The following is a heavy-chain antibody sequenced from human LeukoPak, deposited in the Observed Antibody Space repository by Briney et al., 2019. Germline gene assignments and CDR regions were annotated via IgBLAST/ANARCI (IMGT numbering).Heavy chain of an antibody. CDR1: GGSFSGYY. J-gene: IGHJ4*02. Sequence: SETLSLTCAVYGGSFSGYYWAWVRQPPGKGLEWIGSIYKTGSTNYSPSLKSRVFISVDTSNNQFSLNPSSVTAADTAVYFCARHQTNNFGPGTPFDFWGQGTLVSVSS. CDR2: IYKTGST. CDR3: ARHQTNNFGPGTPFDF. V-gene: IGHV4-34*01. D-gene: IGHD1-20*01.